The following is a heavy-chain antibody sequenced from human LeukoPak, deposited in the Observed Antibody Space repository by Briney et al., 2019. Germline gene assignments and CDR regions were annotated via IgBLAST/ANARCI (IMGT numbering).Heavy chain of an antibody. CDR1: GSTFTFHY. J-gene: IGHJ4*02. V-gene: IGHV1-2*02. CDR3: ARGRSLDY. CDR2: INPNNNST. Sequence: GASVTVSFTASGSTFTFHYIHWVRQAPGQGLEWMGWINPNNNSTNYAQNFQGRVTMTSDTSINTAYMEVSRLRSDDTAVFYCARGRSLDYWSRGTLVTVSS. D-gene: IGHD4-17*01.